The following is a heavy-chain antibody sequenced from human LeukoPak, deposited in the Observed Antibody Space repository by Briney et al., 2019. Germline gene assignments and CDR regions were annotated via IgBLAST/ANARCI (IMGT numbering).Heavy chain of an antibody. V-gene: IGHV3-73*01. J-gene: IGHJ4*02. D-gene: IGHD1-26*01. CDR1: GFTFSGSA. Sequence: GGSLRLSCAASGFTFSGSAMHWVRQASGKGLEWVGRIRSKANSYATAYAASVKGRFTISRDDSQNTAYLQMNSLKTEDTAVYYCTRSRVGAINFDYSGQGTLVTVSS. CDR3: TRSRVGAINFDY. CDR2: IRSKANSYAT.